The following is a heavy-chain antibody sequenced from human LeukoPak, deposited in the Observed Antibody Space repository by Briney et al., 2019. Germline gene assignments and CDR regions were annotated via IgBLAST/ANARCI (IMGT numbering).Heavy chain of an antibody. V-gene: IGHV4-31*03. Sequence: SETLSLTCTVSGGSISSGGYYWSWIRQHPGKGLEWIGYIYYSGSTYYNPSLKSRVTISVDTSKNQFSLKLSSVTAADTAVYYCARESEYSSSWLDYWGQGTLVIVSS. CDR2: IYYSGST. CDR1: GGSISSGGYY. D-gene: IGHD6-13*01. J-gene: IGHJ4*02. CDR3: ARESEYSSSWLDY.